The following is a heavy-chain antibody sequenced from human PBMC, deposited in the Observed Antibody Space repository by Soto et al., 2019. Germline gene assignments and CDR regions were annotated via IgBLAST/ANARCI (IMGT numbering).Heavy chain of an antibody. CDR1: GGTFSSYA. CDR2: IIPIFGTA. J-gene: IGHJ6*02. CDR3: AGGNAAVITTYSYYYYGMDV. Sequence: QVQLVQSGAEVKKPGSSVKVSCKASGGTFSSYAISWVRQAPGQGLEWMGGIIPIFGTANYAQKFQGRVTITADDSTSTADMELRSMRSEDTAVYYCAGGNAAVITTYSYYYYGMDVWGQGTTVTVSS. V-gene: IGHV1-69*01. D-gene: IGHD3-22*01.